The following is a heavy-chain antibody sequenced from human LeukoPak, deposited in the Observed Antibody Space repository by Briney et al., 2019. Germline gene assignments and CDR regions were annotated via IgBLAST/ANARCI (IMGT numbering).Heavy chain of an antibody. CDR1: GFTFSSYE. D-gene: IGHD3-10*01. V-gene: IGHV3-48*03. J-gene: IGHJ6*02. CDR2: ITGSGSTI. Sequence: GGSLRLSCAASGFTFSSYEMNWVRQAPGKGLEWVSYITGSGSTIYYADSVKGRFTISRDNSKNTLYLQLNSLRAEDTAVYYCARYYGSGRGYYGMDVWGQGTTVTVSS. CDR3: ARYYGSGRGYYGMDV.